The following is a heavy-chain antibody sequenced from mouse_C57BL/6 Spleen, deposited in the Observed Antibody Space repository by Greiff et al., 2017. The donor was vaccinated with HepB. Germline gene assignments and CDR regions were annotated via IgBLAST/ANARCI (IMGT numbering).Heavy chain of an antibody. J-gene: IGHJ3*01. CDR3: ARATMVTTRVFAC. V-gene: IGHV1-55*01. CDR1: GYTFTSYW. CDR2: IYPGSGST. D-gene: IGHD2-2*01. Sequence: VQLQQPGAELVKPGASVKMSCKASGYTFTSYWITWVKQRPGQGLEWIGDIYPGSGSTNYNEKFKSKATLTVDTSSSTAYMQLSSLTSEDSAVYDCARATMVTTRVFACWGQGTLVTVSA.